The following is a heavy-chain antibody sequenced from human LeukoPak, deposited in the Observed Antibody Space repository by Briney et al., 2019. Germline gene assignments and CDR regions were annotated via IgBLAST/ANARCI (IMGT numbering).Heavy chain of an antibody. Sequence: SETLSLTCTVSGYSISSDYYWGWIRQPPGKGLEWIGEIYHSGSTNYNPSLKSRVTISVDKSKNQFSLKLSSVTAADTAVYYCARETSQKGAHYMDVWGKGTTITISS. V-gene: IGHV4-38-2*02. D-gene: IGHD3-16*01. CDR1: GYSISSDYY. CDR3: ARETSQKGAHYMDV. J-gene: IGHJ6*03. CDR2: IYHSGST.